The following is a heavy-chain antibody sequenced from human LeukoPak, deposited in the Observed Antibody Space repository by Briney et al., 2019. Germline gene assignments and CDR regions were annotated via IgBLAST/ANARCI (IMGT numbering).Heavy chain of an antibody. CDR3: ARDRHVYYDFWSGNFDY. CDR2: ISHSGST. D-gene: IGHD3-3*01. CDR1: GGSFSGYY. Sequence: PSETLSLTCAVYGGSFSGYYWSWIRQPPGKGLEWIGEISHSGSTNYNPSLKSRVTISVDTSKNQFSLKLSSVTAADTAVYYCARDRHVYYDFWSGNFDYWGQGTLVTVSS. J-gene: IGHJ4*02. V-gene: IGHV4-34*01.